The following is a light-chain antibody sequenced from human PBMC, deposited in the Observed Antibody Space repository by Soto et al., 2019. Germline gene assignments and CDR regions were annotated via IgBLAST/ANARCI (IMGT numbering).Light chain of an antibody. CDR1: QSITGW. Sequence: DIQMTQSPSTLSAFVGDRVTITCRASQSITGWLAWYQQKPGKAPKLLIYDASSLEVGVPSRFSGSGSGTEFTLTISSLQPDDFATYYCHHYTRTFGQGTKVEI. CDR2: DAS. V-gene: IGKV1-5*01. J-gene: IGKJ1*01. CDR3: HHYTRT.